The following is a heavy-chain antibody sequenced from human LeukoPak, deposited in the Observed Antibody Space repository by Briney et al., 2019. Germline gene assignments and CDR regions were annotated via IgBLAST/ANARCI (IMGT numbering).Heavy chain of an antibody. CDR2: INPNSGGT. CDR1: GYTFTGYY. Sequence: ASVKVSCKASGYTFTGYYMHWVRQAPGQGLEWMGWINPNSGGTNYAQKFQGRVTMTRDTSISTAYMELSRLRSDDTAVYYCPRDRALYGPGSPGGDYWGQGTLVTVSS. V-gene: IGHV1-2*02. D-gene: IGHD3-10*01. J-gene: IGHJ4*02. CDR3: PRDRALYGPGSPGGDY.